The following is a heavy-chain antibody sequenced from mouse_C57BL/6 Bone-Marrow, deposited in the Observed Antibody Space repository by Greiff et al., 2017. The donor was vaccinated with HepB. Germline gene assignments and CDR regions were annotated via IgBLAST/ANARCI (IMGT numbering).Heavy chain of an antibody. V-gene: IGHV2-6*01. J-gene: IGHJ3*01. CDR3: ATSGPYDFWFAY. Sequence: QVQLKESGPGLVAPSQSLSITCTVSGFSLTNYGVDWVRQSPGKGLEWLGVIWGVGSTNYNSALKSRLSISKDNSKSQVFLKMNSLQTDDTAMYYCATSGPYDFWFAYWGQGTLVTVSA. CDR1: GFSLTNYG. D-gene: IGHD2-4*01. CDR2: IWGVGST.